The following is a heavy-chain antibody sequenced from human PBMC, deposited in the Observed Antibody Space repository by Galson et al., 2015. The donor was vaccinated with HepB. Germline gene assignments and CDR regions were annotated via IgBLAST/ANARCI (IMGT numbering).Heavy chain of an antibody. CDR1: GLTYNSYI. CDR2: ISSSSSTI. Sequence: SLRLACPAHGLTYNSYIRNWARQAPGKGLEWVSYISSSSSTIYYADSVKGRFTISRDNAKNSLYLQMNSLRAEDTAVYYCARERTDYYGMDVWGQGTTVTVSS. J-gene: IGHJ6*02. CDR3: ARERTDYYGMDV. V-gene: IGHV3-48*01.